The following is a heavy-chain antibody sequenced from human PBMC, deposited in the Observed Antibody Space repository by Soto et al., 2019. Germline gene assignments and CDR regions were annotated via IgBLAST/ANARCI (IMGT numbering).Heavy chain of an antibody. CDR3: ASSEQGGYCSVGSCYWSDY. V-gene: IGHV1-69*01. D-gene: IGHD2-15*01. Sequence: QVQLVQSGAEVKKPGSSVKVSCKASGGTFSSYAISWVRQAPGQGREWMGGIIPNFGTANYAQKCQGRVKITADESTSTDYVELSSLRSADCAVYYCASSEQGGYCSVGSCYWSDYWGQGTLVAVSS. CDR1: GGTFSSYA. CDR2: IIPNFGTA. J-gene: IGHJ4*02.